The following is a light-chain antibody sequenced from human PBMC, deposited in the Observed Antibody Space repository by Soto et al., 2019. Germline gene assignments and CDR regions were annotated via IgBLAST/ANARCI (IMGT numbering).Light chain of an antibody. Sequence: EIVLTQSPGTLSLSPGERATLSCRASQNVSSTYLAWYQQNPGQAPRLLIYGASTRATGIPDRFSGSGSGTDFTLTISRLEPEDFAVYFCQQYGSSSYTFGYGTKLEIK. V-gene: IGKV3-20*01. J-gene: IGKJ2*01. CDR2: GAS. CDR1: QNVSSTY. CDR3: QQYGSSSYT.